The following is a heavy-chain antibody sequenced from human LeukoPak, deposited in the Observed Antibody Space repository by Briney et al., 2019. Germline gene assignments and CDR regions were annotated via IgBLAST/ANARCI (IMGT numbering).Heavy chain of an antibody. CDR1: GFTFSSYA. Sequence: GGSLRLSCAASGFTFSSYAMHWARQAPGKGLEYVSAISSNGGSTYYANSVKGRFTISRDNSKNTLYLQMGSLRAEDMAVYYCARDSSRVTTGGFDPWGQGTLVTVSS. D-gene: IGHD4-11*01. J-gene: IGHJ5*02. V-gene: IGHV3-64*01. CDR3: ARDSSRVTTGGFDP. CDR2: ISSNGGST.